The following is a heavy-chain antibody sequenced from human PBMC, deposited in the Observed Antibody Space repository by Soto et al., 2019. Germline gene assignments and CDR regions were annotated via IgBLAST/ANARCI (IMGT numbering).Heavy chain of an antibody. Sequence: LGESLKISCKGSGYSFTSYWISWVRQMPGKGLEWMGRIDPSDSYTNYSPSFQGHVTISADKSISTAYLHWSSLKASDTAMYYCASLDYYGSGSYYSTVRYYYYGMDVWGQGTTVTVSS. D-gene: IGHD3-10*01. V-gene: IGHV5-10-1*01. CDR3: ASLDYYGSGSYYSTVRYYYYGMDV. J-gene: IGHJ6*02. CDR2: IDPSDSYT. CDR1: GYSFTSYW.